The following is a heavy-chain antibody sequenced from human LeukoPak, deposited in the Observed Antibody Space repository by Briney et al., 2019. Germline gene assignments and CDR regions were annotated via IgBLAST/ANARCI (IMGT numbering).Heavy chain of an antibody. CDR1: GGTFSSYA. CDR3: ARGRRDGPYSPTDY. D-gene: IGHD5-18*01. Sequence: GASVKVSCKASGGTFSSYAISWVRQAPGQGLEWMGRIIPILGIANYAQKFQGRVTITADKSTSTAYMELSSLRSEDTAVYYCARGRRDGPYSPTDYWGQGTLVTVSS. CDR2: IIPILGIA. J-gene: IGHJ4*02. V-gene: IGHV1-69*04.